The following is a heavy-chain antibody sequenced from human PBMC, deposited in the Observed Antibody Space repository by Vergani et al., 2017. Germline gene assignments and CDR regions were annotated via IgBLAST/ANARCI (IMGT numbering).Heavy chain of an antibody. CDR3: ARSTPLGWFDP. D-gene: IGHD2-15*01. J-gene: IGHJ5*02. CDR2: IWYDGSNK. V-gene: IGHV3-33*01. Sequence: QVQLVESGGGVVQPGRSLTLSCAASGFTFSSYGMHWVRQAPGKGLEWVAVIWYDGSNKYYADSVKGRFTISRDNSKNTLYLQMNSLRAEDTAVYYCARSTPLGWFDPWGQGTLVTVSS. CDR1: GFTFSSYG.